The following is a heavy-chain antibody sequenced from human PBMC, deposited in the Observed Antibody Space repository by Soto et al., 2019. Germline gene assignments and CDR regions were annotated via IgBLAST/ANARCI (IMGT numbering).Heavy chain of an antibody. V-gene: IGHV4-4*07. CDR2: VDASGNT. CDR1: GHSISADY. Sequence: QVQLQESGPGLVKASETLSLSCTVPGHSISADYWSWIRQPAGKRLEWIGRVDASGNTNYKPSLKSRVTMSVDTSKNQFFLKVRSVTAADTAMYFCARDVGGSVVPHWFDPWGQGALVTVSS. D-gene: IGHD3-22*01. J-gene: IGHJ5*02. CDR3: ARDVGGSVVPHWFDP.